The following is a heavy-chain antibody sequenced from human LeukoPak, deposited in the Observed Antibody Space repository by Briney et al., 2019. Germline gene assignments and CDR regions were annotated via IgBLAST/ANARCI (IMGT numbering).Heavy chain of an antibody. J-gene: IGHJ2*01. V-gene: IGHV3-13*01. Sequence: PGGSLRLSCAASGFTFRSYDMHRVRQATGKGLEWVSGIGTAGEIYYPGSVKGRFTISRENAKNSLYLQMNSLRAGDTAVYYCARAAYSSTWYSRYFDLWGRGTLVTVSS. D-gene: IGHD6-13*01. CDR2: IGTAGEI. CDR3: ARAAYSSTWYSRYFDL. CDR1: GFTFRSYD.